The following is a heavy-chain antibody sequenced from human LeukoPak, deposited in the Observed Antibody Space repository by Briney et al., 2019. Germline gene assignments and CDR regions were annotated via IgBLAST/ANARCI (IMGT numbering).Heavy chain of an antibody. V-gene: IGHV3-7*01. CDR2: IKKDGSEK. J-gene: IGHJ4*02. CDR3: ARDLGYYYDSSGYFDY. CDR1: GFTFSSYW. Sequence: GGPLRLSCAASGFTFSSYWMSWVRQAPGKGLAWVANIKKDGSEKYCVNSVKGRFTISRDNAKNSLYLQMNSLRAEDTAVYYCARDLGYYYDSSGYFDYWGQGTLVTVSS. D-gene: IGHD3-22*01.